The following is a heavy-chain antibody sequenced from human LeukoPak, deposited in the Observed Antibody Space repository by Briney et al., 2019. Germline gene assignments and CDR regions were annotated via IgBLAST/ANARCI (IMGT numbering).Heavy chain of an antibody. J-gene: IGHJ4*02. CDR2: IYSSGST. CDR3: ARELNGFDY. Sequence: SETLSLTCNVSGGSIRGYYWSWIRQPPGKGLEWTGYIYSSGSTNYNPSLKSRVTMSVDTSKNQFSLRVSSVTAADTAVYYCARELNGFDYWGQGTLVTVSS. V-gene: IGHV4-59*01. CDR1: GGSIRGYY. D-gene: IGHD1-1*01.